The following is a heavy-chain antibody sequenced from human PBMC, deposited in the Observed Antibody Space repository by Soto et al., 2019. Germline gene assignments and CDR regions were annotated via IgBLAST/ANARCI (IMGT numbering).Heavy chain of an antibody. J-gene: IGHJ4*02. CDR2: ISIGGGTI. Sequence: PGGSLRLSCAASGFTSSSYELNWVRQAPGRGLEWVSYISIGGGTIYYADSVKGRFTISRDNAKNSLYLQMNSPRAEDTAVYYCAREAYCSGGTCSDHFDYWGQGTLVTVSS. CDR1: GFTSSSYE. D-gene: IGHD2-15*01. V-gene: IGHV3-48*03. CDR3: AREAYCSGGTCSDHFDY.